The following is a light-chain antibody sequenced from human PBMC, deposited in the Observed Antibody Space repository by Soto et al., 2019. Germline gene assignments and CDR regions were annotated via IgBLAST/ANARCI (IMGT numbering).Light chain of an antibody. CDR3: QQSNSAPRLT. V-gene: IGKV3-15*01. J-gene: IGKJ4*01. CDR1: QSIGND. CDR2: GAS. Sequence: EVVMTQSPATLSVSPGERATLSCRASQSIGNDLAWYQQKPGQAPRLLIYGASSRATDIPARFSGSGSGTEFSLTISSLQSEDFATYYCQQSNSAPRLTFGGGTKVEIK.